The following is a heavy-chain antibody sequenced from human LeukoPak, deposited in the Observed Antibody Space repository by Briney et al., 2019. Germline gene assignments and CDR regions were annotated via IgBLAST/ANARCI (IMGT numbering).Heavy chain of an antibody. CDR3: ASFVDTAMATGSFH. V-gene: IGHV1-3*01. J-gene: IGHJ4*02. D-gene: IGHD5-18*01. CDR2: INAGNGNT. Sequence: GASVKVSCKASGYTFTSCAMHWVRQAPGQRLEWMGWINAGNGNTKYSQKFQGRVTITRDTSASTAYMELSSLRSEDTAVYYCASFVDTAMATGSFHWGQGTLVTVSS. CDR1: GYTFTSCA.